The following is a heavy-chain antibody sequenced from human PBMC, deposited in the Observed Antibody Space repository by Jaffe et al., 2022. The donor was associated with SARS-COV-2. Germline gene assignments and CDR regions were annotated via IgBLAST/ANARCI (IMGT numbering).Heavy chain of an antibody. V-gene: IGHV3-23*01. D-gene: IGHD3-10*01. Sequence: EVQLLESGGGLVQPGGSLRLSCAASGFTFSSYAMSWVRQAPGKGLEWVSAISGSGGSTYYADSVKGRFTISRDNSKNTLYLQMNSLRAEDTAVYYCAKDPGWFGELSTVGYFDLWGRGTLVTVSS. CDR1: GFTFSSYA. J-gene: IGHJ2*01. CDR3: AKDPGWFGELSTVGYFDL. CDR2: ISGSGGST.